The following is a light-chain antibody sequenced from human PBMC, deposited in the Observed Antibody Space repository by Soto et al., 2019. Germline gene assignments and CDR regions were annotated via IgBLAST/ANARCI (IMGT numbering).Light chain of an antibody. J-gene: IGKJ1*01. CDR1: QSVSTNY. Sequence: EIVLTQSPGTRSVSPVERATLSCRASQSVSTNYFAWYQQKPGPAPRLLIYGASNRATGIPDRFSGSGSGTDFTLTISRLEPEDFAVYYCQQYGSSGTFGQGTKVDIK. V-gene: IGKV3-20*01. CDR2: GAS. CDR3: QQYGSSGT.